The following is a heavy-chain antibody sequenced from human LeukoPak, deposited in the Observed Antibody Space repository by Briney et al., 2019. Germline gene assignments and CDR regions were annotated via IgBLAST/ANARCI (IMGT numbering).Heavy chain of an antibody. D-gene: IGHD3-22*01. J-gene: IGHJ4*02. CDR1: GGSFSGYY. CDR3: AQTPGGGYYYGRDY. V-gene: IGHV4-34*01. Sequence: PSETLSLTCAVYGGSFSGYYWSRIRQPPGKGLEWIGEINHSGSTNYNPSLKSRVTISVDTSKNQFSLKLSSVTAADTAVYYCAQTPGGGYYYGRDYWGQGTLVTVSS. CDR2: INHSGST.